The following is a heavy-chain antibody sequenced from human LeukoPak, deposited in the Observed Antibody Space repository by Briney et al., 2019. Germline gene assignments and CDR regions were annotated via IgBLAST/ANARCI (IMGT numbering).Heavy chain of an antibody. V-gene: IGHV3-53*01. CDR2: IYSGGST. CDR3: AKKGPGAAFDI. Sequence: PGGSLRLSCAASGFTVSSNYMSWVRQAPGKGLEWVSVIYSGGSTYYADSVKGRFTISRDNSKNTLYLQMNSLRAEDTAVYYSAKKGPGAAFDIWGQGTMVTVSS. D-gene: IGHD3-10*01. CDR1: GFTVSSNY. J-gene: IGHJ3*02.